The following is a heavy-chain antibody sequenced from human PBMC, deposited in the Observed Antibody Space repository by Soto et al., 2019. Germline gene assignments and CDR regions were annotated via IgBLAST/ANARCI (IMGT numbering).Heavy chain of an antibody. CDR2: ISGSGGST. Sequence: EVQLLESGGGLVQPGGSLRLSCAASGFTFSSYAMSWVRQAPGKGLEWVSAISGSGGSTYYADSVKGRFTISRDNSKNTRYLQMNSLRAEDTAVYYCAKPDYDILTGYSYYFDYWGQGTLVTVSS. V-gene: IGHV3-23*01. D-gene: IGHD3-9*01. CDR1: GFTFSSYA. CDR3: AKPDYDILTGYSYYFDY. J-gene: IGHJ4*02.